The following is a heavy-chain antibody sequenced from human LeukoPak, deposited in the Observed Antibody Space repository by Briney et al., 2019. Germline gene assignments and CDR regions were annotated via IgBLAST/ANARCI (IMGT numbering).Heavy chain of an antibody. Sequence: PSETLSLTCAVYGASFSGYYWSWIRQPPGKGLEWIGEINHSGSPNYNPSLKSRVTISIDTSKNQFSLKLSPVTAADTAVYYCARDLSDYYGSGSYRPIDAFDIWGQGTMVTVSS. CDR1: GASFSGYY. J-gene: IGHJ3*02. CDR2: INHSGSP. V-gene: IGHV4-34*01. D-gene: IGHD3-10*01. CDR3: ARDLSDYYGSGSYRPIDAFDI.